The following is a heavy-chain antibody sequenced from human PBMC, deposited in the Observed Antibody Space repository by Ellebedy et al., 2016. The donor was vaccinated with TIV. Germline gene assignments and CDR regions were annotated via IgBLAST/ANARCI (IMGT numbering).Heavy chain of an antibody. CDR1: GFNFNKSD. CDR3: ARPPRSGWKSLQTYFDY. J-gene: IGHJ4*02. D-gene: IGHD6-19*01. CDR2: IWFDGSLR. V-gene: IGHV3-33*01. Sequence: GESLKISCAASGFNFNKSDIHWVRQAPGKGLQWVASIWFDGSLRYYADSVKGRFTISRDNSKNTVYLQMNSVGAEETAVYYCARPPRSGWKSLQTYFDYWGQGTLVSVSP.